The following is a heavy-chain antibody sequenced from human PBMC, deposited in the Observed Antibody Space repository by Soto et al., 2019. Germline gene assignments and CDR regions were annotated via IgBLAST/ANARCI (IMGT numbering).Heavy chain of an antibody. CDR3: ARVPIAAVDY. CDR2: ISRSSTYT. D-gene: IGHD6-13*01. CDR1: GFTISSYS. J-gene: IGHJ4*02. Sequence: GGSLRLSCAASGFTISSYSMNWVRQAPGKGLEWVSSISRSSTYTYYADSVKGRFTISRDNAKNSLYLQMNSLRAEDTAVYYCARVPIAAVDYWGQGTLVTVSS. V-gene: IGHV3-21*01.